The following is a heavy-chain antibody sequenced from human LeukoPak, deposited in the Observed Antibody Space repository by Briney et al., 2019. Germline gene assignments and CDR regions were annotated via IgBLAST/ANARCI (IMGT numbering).Heavy chain of an antibody. V-gene: IGHV4-59*08. CDR1: GGSISNYY. CDR2: IHDSGST. CDR3: ARLDAAAGRYLLFFY. J-gene: IGHJ4*02. Sequence: SETLSLTCTVSGGSISNYYWSWIRQSPEKGLEWIGYIHDSGSTNYNPSLKSRVTISVDTSKNQFSLKLSSVTAADTAVYYCARLDAAAGRYLLFFYWGQGTLVTVSS. D-gene: IGHD3-16*02.